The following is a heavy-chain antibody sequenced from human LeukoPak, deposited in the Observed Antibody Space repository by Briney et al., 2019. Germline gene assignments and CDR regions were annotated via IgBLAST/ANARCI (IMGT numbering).Heavy chain of an antibody. J-gene: IGHJ6*02. D-gene: IGHD4-23*01. CDR3: ARESTVAIYYYYYGMDV. CDR1: GYTFTSYY. Sequence: ASVKVSCKASGYTFTSYYMHWVRQAPGQGLEWMGIINPSGGSTSYAQKFQGRVTMTRDTSTSTVYMELSSLRSEDTAVYYCARESTVAIYYYYYGMDVWGQGTTVTVSS. CDR2: INPSGGST. V-gene: IGHV1-46*01.